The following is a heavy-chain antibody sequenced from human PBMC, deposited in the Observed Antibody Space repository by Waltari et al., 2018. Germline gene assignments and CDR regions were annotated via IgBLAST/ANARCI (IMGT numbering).Heavy chain of an antibody. CDR3: AKGFGGSYTTFDY. Sequence: EVQLLESGGGLVQPGGSLRLSCAASGFTFSSYAMSWVRQAPGKGLEWVSAISGSGGSTYYADSVKGRFTISRDNSKNTLYLQMNSLRAEDTAVYYRAKGFGGSYTTFDYWGQGTLVTVSS. J-gene: IGHJ4*02. V-gene: IGHV3-23*01. CDR1: GFTFSSYA. D-gene: IGHD1-26*01. CDR2: ISGSGGST.